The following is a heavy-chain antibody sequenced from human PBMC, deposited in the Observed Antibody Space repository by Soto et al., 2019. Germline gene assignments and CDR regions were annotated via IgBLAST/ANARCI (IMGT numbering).Heavy chain of an antibody. V-gene: IGHV4-30-4*08. CDR2: ISYSGGA. CDR3: ARDYYGSGSYQYYFDY. Sequence: TLSLTCTVSGGSISSGDYYWSWIRQPPXKGLEWIGYISYSGGAYYNPSLKSRLTISVDTSKNHFSLRLSSVTAADTAVYYCARDYYGSGSYQYYFDYWGQGTLVTVSS. D-gene: IGHD3-10*01. CDR1: GGSISSGDYY. J-gene: IGHJ4*02.